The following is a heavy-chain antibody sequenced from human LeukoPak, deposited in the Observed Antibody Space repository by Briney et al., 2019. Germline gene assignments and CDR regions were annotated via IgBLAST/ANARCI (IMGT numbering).Heavy chain of an antibody. D-gene: IGHD3-22*01. CDR2: IYTSGST. CDR1: GGSISRYY. Sequence: TSETLSLTCTVSGGSISRYYWSWIRQPAGKGLEWIGRIYTSGSTNYNPSLKSRVTMSVDTSKNQFSLKLSSVTAADTAVYYCARDDLYNYDRTGGAFDIWGQGTMVTVSS. V-gene: IGHV4-4*07. J-gene: IGHJ3*02. CDR3: ARDDLYNYDRTGGAFDI.